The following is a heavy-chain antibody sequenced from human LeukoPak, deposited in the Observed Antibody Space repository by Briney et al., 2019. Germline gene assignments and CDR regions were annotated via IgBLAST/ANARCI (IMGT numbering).Heavy chain of an antibody. V-gene: IGHV4-39*07. CDR2: IYYSGST. CDR3: ARVRGYGPMDV. J-gene: IGHJ6*04. D-gene: IGHD5-18*01. Sequence: PSETLSLTCTVSGGSISSSSHYWGWIRQPPGKGLEWIGSIYYSGSTYYNPSLKSRVTISADTSKNRFSLKLSSVTAADTAVYYCARVRGYGPMDVWGKGTTVTVSS. CDR1: GGSISSSSHY.